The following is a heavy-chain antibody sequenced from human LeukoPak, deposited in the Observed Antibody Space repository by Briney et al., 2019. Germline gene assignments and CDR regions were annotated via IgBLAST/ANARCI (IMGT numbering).Heavy chain of an antibody. Sequence: PSETLSLTCTVSGGSISSYYWSWIRQPPGKGLEWIGYIYYSGSTNYNPSLKSRVTISVDTSKNQFSLKLSSVTAADTAVYYCARLNSVVVVAATDAFDIWGQGTMVTVSS. CDR1: GGSISSYY. D-gene: IGHD2-15*01. V-gene: IGHV4-59*08. CDR2: IYYSGST. CDR3: ARLNSVVVVAATDAFDI. J-gene: IGHJ3*02.